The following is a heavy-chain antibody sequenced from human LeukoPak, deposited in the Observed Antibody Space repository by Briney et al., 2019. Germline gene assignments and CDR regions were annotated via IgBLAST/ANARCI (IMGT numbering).Heavy chain of an antibody. D-gene: IGHD6-13*01. J-gene: IGHJ4*02. CDR3: ARDYGWSSWYEKEAPYYFDY. CDR2: IIPIFGTA. V-gene: IGHV1-69*05. Sequence: SVKVSCKASGGTFSSYAISWVRQAPGQGLEWMGRIIPIFGTANYAQKFQGRVTITTDETTSTAYMELSSLRSEDTAVYYCARDYGWSSWYEKEAPYYFDYWGQGTLVTVSS. CDR1: GGTFSSYA.